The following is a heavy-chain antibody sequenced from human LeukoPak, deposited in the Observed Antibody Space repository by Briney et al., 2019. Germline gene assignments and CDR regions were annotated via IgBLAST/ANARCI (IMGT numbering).Heavy chain of an antibody. V-gene: IGHV1-69*05. CDR3: AREGELMTTFGGVSKWFDP. D-gene: IGHD3-16*01. CDR1: GGTFSSYA. CDR2: IIPIFGTA. Sequence: SVKVSCKASGGTFSSYAISWVRQAPGQGLEWMGRIIPIFGTANYAQKFQGRVTITTDESTSTAYMELSSLRSEDTAVYYCAREGELMTTFGGVSKWFDPWGQGTLVTVSS. J-gene: IGHJ5*02.